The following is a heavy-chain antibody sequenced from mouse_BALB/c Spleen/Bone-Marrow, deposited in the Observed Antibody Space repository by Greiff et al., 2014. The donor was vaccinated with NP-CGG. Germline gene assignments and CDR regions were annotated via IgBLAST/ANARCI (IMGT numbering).Heavy chain of an antibody. J-gene: IGHJ2*01. D-gene: IGHD2-4*01. CDR3: ARGLPLDF. Sequence: QVQLKDSGAELMKPGASVKISCKATGYTFSNYWIEWVKQRPGHGLEWIGEILPGSGTTNYNEKFDDKAAFTADTSSNTAYMQLSSLTSEDSAVYYCARGLPLDFWGQGTTLTVSS. CDR1: GYTFSNYW. V-gene: IGHV1-9*01. CDR2: ILPGSGTT.